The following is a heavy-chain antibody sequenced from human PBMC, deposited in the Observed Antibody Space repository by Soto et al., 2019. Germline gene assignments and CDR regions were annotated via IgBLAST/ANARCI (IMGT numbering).Heavy chain of an antibody. D-gene: IGHD6-19*01. CDR2: ISAYNGNT. J-gene: IGHJ2*01. Sequence: QVQLVQSGAEVKKPGASVKVSCKASGYTFTSYGISWVRQAPGQGLEWMGWISAYNGNTNYAQKLQGRVTMTTDTPTSTADMELRSRRSDDTAVYYCAGDTCSYWYFDLWGRGTLVTVSS. CDR3: AGDTCSYWYFDL. CDR1: GYTFTSYG. V-gene: IGHV1-18*01.